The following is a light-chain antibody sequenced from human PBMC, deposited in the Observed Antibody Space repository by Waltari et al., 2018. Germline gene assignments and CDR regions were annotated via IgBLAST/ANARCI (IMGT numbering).Light chain of an antibody. Sequence: VLTHPPSASGTPGQGVTHPCSASSSNMRRTAVNWYQPLPGTAPKLLMYSNNQRPSGVPDRFSGSKSGTSASLAISGLQSEDEADYYCATWDDNLNGVVFGGGTKLTVL. V-gene: IGLV1-44*01. CDR3: ATWDDNLNGVV. J-gene: IGLJ2*01. CDR2: SNN. CDR1: SSNMRRTA.